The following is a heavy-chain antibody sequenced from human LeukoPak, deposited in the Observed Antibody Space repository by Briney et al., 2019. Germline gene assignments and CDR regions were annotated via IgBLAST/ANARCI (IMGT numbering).Heavy chain of an antibody. CDR2: IWYDGSNK. CDR3: ARSYYYDSSGDY. V-gene: IGHV3-33*01. J-gene: IGHJ4*02. Sequence: PGGSLRLSCAASGFTFSSYGTHWVRQAPGKGLEWVAVIWYDGSNKYYADSVKGRFTISRDNSKNTLYLQMNSLRAEDTAVYYCARSYYYDSSGDYWGQGTLVTVSS. D-gene: IGHD3-22*01. CDR1: GFTFSSYG.